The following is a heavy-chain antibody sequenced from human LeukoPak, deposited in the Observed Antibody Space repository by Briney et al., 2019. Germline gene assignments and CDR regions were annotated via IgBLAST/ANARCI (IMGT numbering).Heavy chain of an antibody. J-gene: IGHJ4*02. D-gene: IGHD2-15*01. V-gene: IGHV1-46*01. CDR1: GYTFTSYY. Sequence: ASVNVSCKASGYTFTSYYMHWVRQAPGQGLEWMGIINPSGGSTSYAQKFQGRVTMTRDTSTSTVYMELSSLRAEDTAVYYCAKAPLDCSGGSCYSSYFDYWGQGTLVTVSS. CDR3: AKAPLDCSGGSCYSSYFDY. CDR2: INPSGGST.